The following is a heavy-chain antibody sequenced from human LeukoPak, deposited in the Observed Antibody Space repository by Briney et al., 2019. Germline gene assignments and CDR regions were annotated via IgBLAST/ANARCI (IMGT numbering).Heavy chain of an antibody. CDR1: GGSISSGGYY. Sequence: SETLSLTCTVSGGSISSGGYYWSWIRQHPGKGLEWIGYIYYSGSTYYNPSLKSRVTISVDTSKNQFSLKLSSVTAADTAVYYCARGSLPLGGPWGQGTLVTVSS. V-gene: IGHV4-31*03. D-gene: IGHD2-15*01. CDR3: ARGSLPLGGP. J-gene: IGHJ5*02. CDR2: IYYSGST.